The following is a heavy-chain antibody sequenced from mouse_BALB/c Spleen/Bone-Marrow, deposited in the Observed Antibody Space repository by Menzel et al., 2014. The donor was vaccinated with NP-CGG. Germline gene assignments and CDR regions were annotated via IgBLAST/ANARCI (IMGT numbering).Heavy chain of an antibody. CDR2: INPDSNTI. CDR1: GFDFSRYW. Sequence: EVKVIESGGGLVQPGGSLKLSCAASGFDFSRYWMSWVRQAPGKGLEWIGEINPDSNTINYTPSLKDKFIISRDNAKNTLYLQMSKVRSEDTALYYCARQGYYGYTDFWGQGTTLTVPS. V-gene: IGHV4-1*02. CDR3: ARQGYYGYTDF. D-gene: IGHD1-2*01. J-gene: IGHJ2*01.